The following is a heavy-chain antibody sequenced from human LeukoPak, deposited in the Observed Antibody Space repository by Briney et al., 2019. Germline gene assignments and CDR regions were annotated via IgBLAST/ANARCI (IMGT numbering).Heavy chain of an antibody. CDR1: GYSISSGYY. J-gene: IGHJ5*02. CDR3: ARGTAYCSGGSCSNNWFDP. CDR2: IYHSGST. Sequence: PSETLSLTCAVSGYSISSGYYWGWIRQPPGEGLEWIGSIYHSGSTYYNPSLKSRVTISVDTSKNQSSLKLSSVTAADTAVYYCARGTAYCSGGSCSNNWFDPWGQGTLVTVSS. V-gene: IGHV4-38-2*01. D-gene: IGHD2-15*01.